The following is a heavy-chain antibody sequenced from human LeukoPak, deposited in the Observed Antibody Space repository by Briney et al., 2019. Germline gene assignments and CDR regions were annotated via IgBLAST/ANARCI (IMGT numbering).Heavy chain of an antibody. CDR1: AFSVGSTY. CDR2: IYSGGST. Sequence: GGSLRLSCAASAFSVGSTYMTWVSPAPGEWLEWVLLIYSGGSTYYADSVKGRFTISRDNAKNSLYLQMNSLRAEGTAVYYCATLGHYDSSGYPFDYWGQGTLVTVSS. V-gene: IGHV3-66*01. D-gene: IGHD3-22*01. J-gene: IGHJ4*02. CDR3: ATLGHYDSSGYPFDY.